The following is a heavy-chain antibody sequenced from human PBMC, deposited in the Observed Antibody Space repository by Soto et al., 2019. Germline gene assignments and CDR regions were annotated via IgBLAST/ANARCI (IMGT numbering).Heavy chain of an antibody. V-gene: IGHV3-30*18. Sequence: GGSLRLSCAASGFTFSNYGMHWVRQAPGKGLEWVAVISYDGSDKYYADSVKGRFSVSRDNSKNTLYLQMNSLRAEDTAVYYCTKVTGYCSSSSCRRDYYYYYGMDVWGQGTTVTVSS. CDR1: GFTFSNYG. J-gene: IGHJ6*02. CDR2: ISYDGSDK. D-gene: IGHD2-2*01. CDR3: TKVTGYCSSSSCRRDYYYYYGMDV.